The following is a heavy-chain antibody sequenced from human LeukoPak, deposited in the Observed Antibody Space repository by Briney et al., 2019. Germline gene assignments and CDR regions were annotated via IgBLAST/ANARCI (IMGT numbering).Heavy chain of an antibody. V-gene: IGHV3-48*04. CDR2: ISTRSSTT. Sequence: PGGSLRLSCAASGFTFSSYSMDWVRQAPGKGLEWVSYISTRSSTTYYADSVKGRFTISRDDAKNSLHLQMNSLRAEDTAVYYCASGGGWVFFNWGQGTLVTVSS. CDR3: ASGGGWVFFN. D-gene: IGHD6-19*01. J-gene: IGHJ1*01. CDR1: GFTFSSYS.